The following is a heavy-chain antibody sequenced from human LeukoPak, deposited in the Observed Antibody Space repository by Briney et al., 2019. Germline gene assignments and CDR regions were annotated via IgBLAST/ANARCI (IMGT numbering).Heavy chain of an antibody. CDR1: GGSISSYY. J-gene: IGHJ4*02. Sequence: SETLSLTCTVSGGSISSYYWSWIRQPPGKGLEWIGYIYYSGSTNYNPSLKSRVTISVDTYKNQFSLKLSSVTAADTAVYYCARVDPDSSSTLEVFDYWGQGTLVTSSS. D-gene: IGHD6-6*01. V-gene: IGHV4-59*01. CDR2: IYYSGST. CDR3: ARVDPDSSSTLEVFDY.